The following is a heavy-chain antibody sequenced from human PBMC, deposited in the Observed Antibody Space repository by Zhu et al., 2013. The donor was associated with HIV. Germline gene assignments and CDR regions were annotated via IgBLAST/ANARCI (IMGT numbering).Heavy chain of an antibody. Sequence: QAQLVQSGTEVKKPGASVKVSCKTFEYAFSAYYMHWVRQAPGQGLEWMGWINPKSGDTNYTQKFQARVTMTRDAFSNTIYMEIRSLTVDDTAVYYCARGGRRYDILTGYSHYGMDVWGQGTTVTVTS. CDR2: INPKSGDT. CDR1: EYAFSAYY. V-gene: IGHV1-2*02. CDR3: ARGGRRYDILTGYSHYGMDV. D-gene: IGHD3-9*01. J-gene: IGHJ6*02.